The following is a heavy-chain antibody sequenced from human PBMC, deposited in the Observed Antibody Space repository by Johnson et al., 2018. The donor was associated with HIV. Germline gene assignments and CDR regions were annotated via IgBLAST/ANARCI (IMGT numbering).Heavy chain of an antibody. D-gene: IGHD3-22*01. CDR2: IGTAGDT. Sequence: VQLVESGGGLVQPGGSLRLSCAASGFTFSSYDMHWVRQATGKGLEWVSAIGTAGDTYYPGSVKGRFTISRENAKNSLYLQMNSLRAGDTTVYYCARGSSYYYDSSGSRGTFDIWGQGTMVTVSS. V-gene: IGHV3-13*01. CDR1: GFTFSSYD. CDR3: ARGSSYYYDSSGSRGTFDI. J-gene: IGHJ3*02.